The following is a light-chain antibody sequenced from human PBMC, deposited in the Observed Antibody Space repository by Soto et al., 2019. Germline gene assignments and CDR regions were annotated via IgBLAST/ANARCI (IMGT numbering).Light chain of an antibody. CDR3: QQYYSTPPWT. J-gene: IGKJ1*01. CDR1: QSVLYSSNNENY. CDR2: WAS. V-gene: IGKV4-1*01. Sequence: DIVMTQSPDSLALSLGERATISCTSSQSVLYSSNNENYLAWYQQKPGQPPTLLIYWASTRESGVPDRFSGSGSGTDFSLTISSLQAEDVAVYYCQQYYSTPPWTFGQGTKV.